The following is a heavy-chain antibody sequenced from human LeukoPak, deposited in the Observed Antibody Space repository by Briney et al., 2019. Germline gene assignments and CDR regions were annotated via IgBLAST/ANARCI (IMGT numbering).Heavy chain of an antibody. CDR3: ARTAARRFDY. CDR1: GGSINNYY. Sequence: SETLSLTCTVSGGSINNYYWSWIRQPPGKGLEYIGYIYYSGSANYNPSLKSRVTISVDPSKSQFSLKLSSVTAADTAVYYCARTAARRFDYWGQGTLVTVSS. J-gene: IGHJ4*02. CDR2: IYYSGSA. D-gene: IGHD6-6*01. V-gene: IGHV4-59*01.